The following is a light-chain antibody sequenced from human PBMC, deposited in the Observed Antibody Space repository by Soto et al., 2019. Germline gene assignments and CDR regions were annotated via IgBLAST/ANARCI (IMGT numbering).Light chain of an antibody. Sequence: QSALTQPASVSGSPGQSITISCTGTSSDVGGYNSVSWYQQHPGKAPKLMIYDVSNRPSGVPNRFSGSKSGNTASLTISGLQAEDEADYYCSSYTISSTLDVFGTGTKVTVL. V-gene: IGLV2-14*01. CDR1: SSDVGGYNS. CDR2: DVS. J-gene: IGLJ1*01. CDR3: SSYTISSTLDV.